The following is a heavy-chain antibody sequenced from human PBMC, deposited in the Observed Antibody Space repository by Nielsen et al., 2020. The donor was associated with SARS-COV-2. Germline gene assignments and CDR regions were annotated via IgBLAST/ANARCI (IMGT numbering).Heavy chain of an antibody. CDR2: IYYNGDT. V-gene: IGHV4-61*01. CDR1: GDSVSTDSNH. J-gene: IGHJ4*02. D-gene: IGHD3-16*01. Sequence: SETLSLTCTVSGDSVSTDSNHWSWIRQAPGRGLEWIGYIYYNGDTQYHPSLKSRVTISVDTSKNQFSLRLTSVTAADTAVYFCARARHWLTPTGLVSVWLPDYWGQGTLVTVSS. CDR3: ARARHWLTPTGLVSVWLPDY.